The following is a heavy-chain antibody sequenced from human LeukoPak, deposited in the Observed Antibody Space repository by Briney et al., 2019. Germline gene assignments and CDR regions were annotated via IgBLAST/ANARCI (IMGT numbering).Heavy chain of an antibody. D-gene: IGHD3-3*01. J-gene: IGHJ5*02. V-gene: IGHV4-34*01. Sequence: PSETLSLTCAVYGGSCSGYYWSWLRQPPGKGLEWIGSIDYSGGTYFSPSLRSRVTLSVDTSKNQFSLNLISVTAADTAVYYCARGPSITIFGVVMYTWFDPWGQGTPVSVSS. CDR3: ARGPSITIFGVVMYTWFDP. CDR2: IDYSGGT. CDR1: GGSCSGYY.